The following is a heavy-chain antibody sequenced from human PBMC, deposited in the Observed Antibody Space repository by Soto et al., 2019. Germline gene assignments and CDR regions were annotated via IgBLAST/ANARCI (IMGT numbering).Heavy chain of an antibody. Sequence: EVQLLESGGGLVQPGGSLRLSCAASGFTFRNYAMSWARQAPGKGLEWVSAISGSGGTTHYADSVKGRFTISRDNSKXXXXXXXXXXXXXXXXXXXXXXXXXXXSCYAFDYWGQGSLVTVSS. D-gene: IGHD2-2*01. CDR2: ISGSGGTT. CDR3: XXXXXXXSCYAFDY. J-gene: IGHJ4*02. CDR1: GFTFRNYA. V-gene: IGHV3-23*01.